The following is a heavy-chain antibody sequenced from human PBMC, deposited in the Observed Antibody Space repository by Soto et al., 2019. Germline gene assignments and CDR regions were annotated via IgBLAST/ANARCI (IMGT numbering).Heavy chain of an antibody. J-gene: IGHJ4*01. V-gene: IGHV6-1*01. Sequence: SQTLSLTCAITGDSVSSNSAGWSWVRQSPSRGLEWLGRTYYRSKWYYEYAVSVRGRITINPDTSKNQYSLQLNSVTPDDTAVYFCARGEQYSGRIFDYWGQGTLVTV. CDR1: GDSVSSNSAG. D-gene: IGHD1-26*01. CDR2: TYYRSKWYY. CDR3: ARGEQYSGRIFDY.